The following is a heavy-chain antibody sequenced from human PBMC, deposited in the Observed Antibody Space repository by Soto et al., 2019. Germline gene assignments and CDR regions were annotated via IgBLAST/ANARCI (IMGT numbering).Heavy chain of an antibody. CDR2: INHSGST. D-gene: IGHD2-2*01. CDR1: GGSFSGYY. Sequence: SETLSLTCAVYGGSFSGYYWSWIRQPPGKGLEWIGEINHSGSTNYNPSLKSRVTISVDTSTTQFSLKLSSVTAADTAVDSCARGPIVVVRRYYGMDVWGQGTTVAVSS. CDR3: ARGPIVVVRRYYGMDV. V-gene: IGHV4-34*01. J-gene: IGHJ6*02.